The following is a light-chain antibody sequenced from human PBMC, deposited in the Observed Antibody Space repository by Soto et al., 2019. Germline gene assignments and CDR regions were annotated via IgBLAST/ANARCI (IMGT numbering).Light chain of an antibody. J-gene: IGKJ4*01. CDR1: QSVRSSY. Sequence: ESVLRQSPATLSMSPGERATLSCRASQSVRSSYLAWYQQKPGQAPRLLIYGASSRATGIPDRFSGSGSGTDFTLTISRLEPEDFAVFYCQQYGRSPLTFGGGTKVDIK. V-gene: IGKV3-20*01. CDR2: GAS. CDR3: QQYGRSPLT.